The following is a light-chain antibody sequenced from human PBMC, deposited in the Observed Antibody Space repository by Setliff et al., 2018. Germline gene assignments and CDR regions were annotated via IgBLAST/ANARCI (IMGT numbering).Light chain of an antibody. J-gene: IGLJ1*01. Sequence: LTQPASVSGSPGQSITISCAGTSSDVGAYNLVSWYQQHPGKGPKVLIYEVTKRPSGVSTRFSGSKSGDTASLTISGLQAEDEADYHCASYIGSSTYVFGSGTKVTVL. CDR1: SSDVGAYNL. CDR3: ASYIGSSTYV. CDR2: EVT. V-gene: IGLV2-23*02.